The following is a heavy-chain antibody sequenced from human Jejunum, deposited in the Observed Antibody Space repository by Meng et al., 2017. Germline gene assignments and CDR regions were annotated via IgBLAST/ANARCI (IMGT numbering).Heavy chain of an antibody. CDR2: AST. CDR3: ARDHMGSLDY. V-gene: IGHV4-61*08. J-gene: IGHJ4*02. D-gene: IGHD1-26*01. Sequence: GRLPESVPGLVRPSETLSLTCSVSSGSVSSAGYQWSWIRQPPGKGLEWIGYASTNYNPSLKSRVTISVDTSKNQFSLRLTSVTAADTAVYYCARDHMGSLDYWGQGILATVSS. CDR1: SGSVSSAGYQ.